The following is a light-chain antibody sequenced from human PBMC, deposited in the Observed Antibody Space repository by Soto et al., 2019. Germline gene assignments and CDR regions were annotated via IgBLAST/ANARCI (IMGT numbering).Light chain of an antibody. CDR3: QQYNNWPIT. CDR1: QSVSSN. Sequence: EILLTQSPSTLSVSPGERATLSCRAGQSVSSNLAWYQQKPGQAPRLLIYGASTRATGIPARFSGSGSGTEFTLTISSLQSEDFELYYCQQYNNWPITFGQGTRLEIK. V-gene: IGKV3-15*01. J-gene: IGKJ5*01. CDR2: GAS.